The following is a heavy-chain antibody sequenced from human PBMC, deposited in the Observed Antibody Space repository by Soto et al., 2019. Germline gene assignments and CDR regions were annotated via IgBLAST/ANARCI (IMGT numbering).Heavy chain of an antibody. V-gene: IGHV1-69*01. J-gene: IGHJ3*01. Sequence: QVQLVQSGAEVKKPGSSVKVSCKASGGTLNKHAITWVRRAPGQGLEWLGGIIPMFGIPNYPQKFQGRVTMTAADSTTTSHMEVQSLTSDDTAVYYCARGGTSGWLKGAYDVWGQGTMVTVS. CDR1: GGTLNKHA. CDR3: ARGGTSGWLKGAYDV. D-gene: IGHD6-13*01. CDR2: IIPMFGIP.